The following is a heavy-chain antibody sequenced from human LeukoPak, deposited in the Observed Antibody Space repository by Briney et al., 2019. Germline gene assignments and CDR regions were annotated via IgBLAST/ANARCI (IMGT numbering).Heavy chain of an antibody. J-gene: IGHJ4*02. CDR2: IKSKTDGGTT. CDR1: GFTFSNAW. D-gene: IGHD3-22*01. CDR3: TASYYYDSSGYYYQEGDDY. Sequence: GGSLRLSCAASGFTFSNAWMSWVRQAPGKGLEWVGRIKSKTDGGTTDYAAPVKGRFTISRDDSKNTLYLQMNSLKTEDTAVYYCTASYYYDSSGYYYQEGDDYWGQGTLVTVSS. V-gene: IGHV3-15*01.